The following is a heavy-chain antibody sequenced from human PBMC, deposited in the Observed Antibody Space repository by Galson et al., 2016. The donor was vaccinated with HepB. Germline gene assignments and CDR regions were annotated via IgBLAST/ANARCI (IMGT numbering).Heavy chain of an antibody. CDR3: AKDTAVQTSTMGYFEF. CDR2: ISYDGDNK. J-gene: IGHJ4*02. D-gene: IGHD5-24*01. V-gene: IGHV3-30*18. Sequence: SLKLSCAASGFTFSNYDMHWVRQAPGKGLEWVAGISYDGDNKYYLDSVQGRFTVSRDNFKNTVYLQMNSLRAEDTAVYYCAKDTAVQTSTMGYFEFWGQGTPVTVSS. CDR1: GFTFSNYD.